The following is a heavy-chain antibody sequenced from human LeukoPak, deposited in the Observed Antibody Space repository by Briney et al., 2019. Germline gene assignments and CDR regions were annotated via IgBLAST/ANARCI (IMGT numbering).Heavy chain of an antibody. V-gene: IGHV3-48*02. Sequence: GGSLRLSCAASGFTFRSYSMHWVRQAPGKGLEWVSYISSTSSTIYYADSVKGRFTISRDNAKNSLYLQMNSLRDGDTAVCYCARAAPYYYDSSGYSAFDSWGQGTMVTVSA. CDR2: ISSTSSTI. D-gene: IGHD3-22*01. J-gene: IGHJ3*02. CDR3: ARAAPYYYDSSGYSAFDS. CDR1: GFTFRSYS.